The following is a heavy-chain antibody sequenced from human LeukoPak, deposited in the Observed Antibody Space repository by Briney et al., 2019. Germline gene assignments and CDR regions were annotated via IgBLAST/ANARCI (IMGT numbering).Heavy chain of an antibody. CDR2: MNPNSGNT. V-gene: IGHV1-8*01. CDR1: GYTFTSYD. Sequence: GASVKVSCKASGYTFTSYDINWVRPATGQGLEWTGWMNPNSGNTGYAQKFQGRVTMTRNTSISTAYMELSSLRSEDTAVYYCARGDHFWSGYPIDYWGQGTLVTVSS. D-gene: IGHD3-3*02. CDR3: ARGDHFWSGYPIDY. J-gene: IGHJ4*02.